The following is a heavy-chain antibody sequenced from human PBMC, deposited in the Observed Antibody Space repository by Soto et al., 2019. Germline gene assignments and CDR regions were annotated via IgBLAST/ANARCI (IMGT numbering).Heavy chain of an antibody. CDR2: IYHSGST. D-gene: IGHD3-10*01. CDR3: ANRGARYYPFDL. V-gene: IGHV4-4*02. Sequence: PSETLSLTCAVSGGSISSDYWWNWVRQPPGKGLEWIGEIYHSGSTNYNPSLKSRVTISVDKSKDRVSLTVRSVSAADTAVYYCANRGARYYPFDLWGQGTLVTVYS. CDR1: GGSISSDYW. J-gene: IGHJ4*02.